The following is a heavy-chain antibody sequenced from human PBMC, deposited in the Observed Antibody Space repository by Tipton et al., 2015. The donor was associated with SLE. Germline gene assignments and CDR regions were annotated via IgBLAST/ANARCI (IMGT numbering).Heavy chain of an antibody. CDR3: AREAAGLG. D-gene: IGHD6-13*01. CDR1: GFTFSSYS. Sequence: LRLSCAASGFTFSSYSMNWVRQAPGKGLEWVSGINWSGGSTGYADSVKGRFTISRDNAKNSLYLQMNSLRAEDTAVYYCAREAAGLGWGQGTLVTVSS. CDR2: INWSGGST. V-gene: IGHV3-20*04. J-gene: IGHJ4*02.